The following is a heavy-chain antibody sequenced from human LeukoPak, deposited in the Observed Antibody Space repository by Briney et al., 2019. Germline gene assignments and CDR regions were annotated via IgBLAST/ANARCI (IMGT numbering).Heavy chain of an antibody. CDR3: ARQIPLAGTFYFDK. J-gene: IGHJ4*02. V-gene: IGHV3-53*01. CDR2: IDSGGTT. CDR1: GFTVSSTY. D-gene: IGHD6-19*01. Sequence: GGSLRLSCAASGFTVSSTYMSWVRHAPGKGLEWVSVIDSGGTTYYAESMKGRVTISRDGSGNMAYLQISSLRAEDTAVYFCARQIPLAGTFYFDKWGQGTLVTVSS.